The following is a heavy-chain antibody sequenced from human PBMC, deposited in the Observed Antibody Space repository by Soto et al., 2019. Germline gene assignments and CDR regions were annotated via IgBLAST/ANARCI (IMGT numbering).Heavy chain of an antibody. V-gene: IGHV4-61*01. CDR3: ARDSEYCSGGSCYWWFDP. D-gene: IGHD2-15*01. CDR2: IYYSGST. CDR1: GGSVSSGSYY. Sequence: SETLSLTCTVSGGSVSSGSYYWSWIRQPPGKGLEWIGYIYYSGSTNYNPSLKSRVTISVDTSKNQFSLKLSSVTAADTAVYYCARDSEYCSGGSCYWWFDPWGQGTLVTVSS. J-gene: IGHJ5*02.